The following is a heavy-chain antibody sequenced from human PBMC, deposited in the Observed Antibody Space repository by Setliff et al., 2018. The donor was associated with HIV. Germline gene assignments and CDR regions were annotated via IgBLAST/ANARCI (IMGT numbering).Heavy chain of an antibody. D-gene: IGHD3-22*01. V-gene: IGHV4-38-2*02. CDR3: ASLPPLYDSSGYYFDY. J-gene: IGHJ4*02. CDR2: SVYRGNS. Sequence: SETLSLTCTVSGYSISSGDYWGWIRQPPGKGLEWIGYSVYRGNSKYNPSLKSRVTISVDASKNQFSLTLSSVTAADTAVYYCASLPPLYDSSGYYFDYWGQGTLVTVSS. CDR1: GYSISSGDY.